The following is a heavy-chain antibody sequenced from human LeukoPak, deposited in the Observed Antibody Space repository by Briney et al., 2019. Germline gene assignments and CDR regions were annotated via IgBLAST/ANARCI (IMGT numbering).Heavy chain of an antibody. CDR3: ARTPYYDSSGLSFDY. CDR2: IIPIFGTA. CDR1: GGTFSSYA. Sequence: ASVKVSCKASGGTFSSYAISWVRQAPGQGLEWMGSIIPIFGTANYAQKFQGRVTITTDESTSTAYMELSSLRSEDTAVYYCARTPYYDSSGLSFDYWGQGTLVTVAS. D-gene: IGHD3-22*01. V-gene: IGHV1-69*05. J-gene: IGHJ4*02.